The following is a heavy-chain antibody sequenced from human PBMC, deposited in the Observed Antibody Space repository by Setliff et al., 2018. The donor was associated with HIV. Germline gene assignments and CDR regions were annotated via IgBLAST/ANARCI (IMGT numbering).Heavy chain of an antibody. CDR3: VRDFKWLNWFFDL. Sequence: GGSLRLSCAASGFTFSGYSMNWVRQAPGKGLEWVASISRGSEDIYYAGSIKGRFTVSRDNAKYSLYLQMNNLRTEDTAVYYCVRDFKWLNWFFDLWGRGTLVTVSS. CDR2: ISRGSEDI. V-gene: IGHV3-21*06. CDR1: GFTFSGYS. D-gene: IGHD5-12*01. J-gene: IGHJ2*01.